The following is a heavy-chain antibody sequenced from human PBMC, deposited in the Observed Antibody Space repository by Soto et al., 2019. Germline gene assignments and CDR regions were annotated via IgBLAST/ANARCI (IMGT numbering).Heavy chain of an antibody. CDR1: GFSLTTSGVG. V-gene: IGHV2-5*02. CDR2: IYWDDDK. Sequence: QITLKESGPTRVKPTQTLALTCTFSGFSLTTSGVGVGWIRKTPGKALEWLAVIYWDDDKRYSPSLKSRLTITKXTSXNXAVLTMAYMDPVDTATYFCVHRGYMYGNWDHGYFDYWGQGTLVTVSS. D-gene: IGHD5-18*01. J-gene: IGHJ4*02. CDR3: VHRGYMYGNWDHGYFDY.